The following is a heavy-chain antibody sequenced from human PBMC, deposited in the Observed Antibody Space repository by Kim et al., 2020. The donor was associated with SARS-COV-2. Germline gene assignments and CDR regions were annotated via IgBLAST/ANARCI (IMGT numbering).Heavy chain of an antibody. V-gene: IGHV4-59*01. CDR3: ARDVDCGGDCHDNWFDP. J-gene: IGHJ5*02. CDR1: GGSISSYY. D-gene: IGHD2-21*02. CDR2: IYYSGST. Sequence: SETLSLTCTVSGGSISSYYWSWIRQPPGKGLEWIGYIYYSGSTNYNPSLKSRVTISVDTSKNQFSLKLSSVTAADTAVYYCARDVDCGGDCHDNWFDPWGQGTLVTVSS.